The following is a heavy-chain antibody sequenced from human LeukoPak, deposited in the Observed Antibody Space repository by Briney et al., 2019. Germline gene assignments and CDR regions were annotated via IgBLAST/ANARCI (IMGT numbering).Heavy chain of an antibody. CDR1: GGSISSYY. CDR2: IYTSGST. J-gene: IGHJ1*01. CDR3: ATRGSSGSQYFQH. Sequence: SETLSLTCTVSGGSISSYYWSWIRQPAGKGLEWIGRIYTSGSTNYNPSLKSRVTMSVDTSKNQFSLKLSSVTAADTAVYYCATRGSSGSQYFQHWGQGTLVTVSS. D-gene: IGHD6-19*01. V-gene: IGHV4-4*07.